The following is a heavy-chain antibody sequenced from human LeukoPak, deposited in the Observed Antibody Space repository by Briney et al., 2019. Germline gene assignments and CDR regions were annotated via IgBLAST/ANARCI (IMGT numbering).Heavy chain of an antibody. CDR2: VYHTGST. CDR1: GDPVSRGSYY. D-gene: IGHD6-19*01. V-gene: IGHV4-61*01. Sequence: SETLSLTCTVSGDPVSRGSYYWSWIRQPPGKELEWIGYVYHTGSTNYNPSLKSRVTISVDTSMNEFSLKMTSVTAADTAVYYCARGFASGWYSRYDPWGQGTLVTVSS. CDR3: ARGFASGWYSRYDP. J-gene: IGHJ5*02.